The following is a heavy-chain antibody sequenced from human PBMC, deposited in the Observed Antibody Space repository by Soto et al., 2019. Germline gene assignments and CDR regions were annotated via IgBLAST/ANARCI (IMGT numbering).Heavy chain of an antibody. CDR2: IYSSGST. Sequence: QVQLQESGPRLVKPSQTLSLTCTVSGGSISSGDYYWSWIRQHTGKGLEWIGYIYSSGSTYSNPSLTSRVTLSVDTSKNPFSLRLSSVTAADTAVYSCARGALGSSSSWFAFWFDPWGQVTLVTVSS. D-gene: IGHD6-6*01. J-gene: IGHJ5*02. V-gene: IGHV4-30-4*01. CDR1: GGSISSGDYY. CDR3: ARGALGSSSSWFAFWFDP.